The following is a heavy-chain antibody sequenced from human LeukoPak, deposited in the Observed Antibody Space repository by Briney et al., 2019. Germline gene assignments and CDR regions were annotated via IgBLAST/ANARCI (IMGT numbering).Heavy chain of an antibody. V-gene: IGHV4-34*01. CDR1: GGSFSGYY. J-gene: IGHJ4*02. D-gene: IGHD4-17*01. CDR3: ARGPDYVLDY. CDR2: INHSGST. Sequence: PSETLSLTCAVYGGSFSGYYWSWIRQPPGKGLEWIGEINHSGSTNYNPSLKSRVTISVDTSKNQFSLKLSSVTAADTAVYYCARGPDYVLDYWGQGTLVTVSS.